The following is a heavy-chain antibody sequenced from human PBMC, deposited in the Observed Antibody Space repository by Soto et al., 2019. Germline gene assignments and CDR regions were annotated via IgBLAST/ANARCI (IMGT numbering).Heavy chain of an antibody. D-gene: IGHD3-3*01. Sequence: QVQLVESGGGVVQPGRSLRLSCAASGFTFSSYAMHWVRQAPGKGLEWVAVISYDGSNKYYADSVKGRFTISRDNSKNTLYLQMNSLRAEDTAVYDCARAEIRFSWAYGMDVWGQWTTVTVSS. CDR2: ISYDGSNK. CDR1: GFTFSSYA. CDR3: ARAEIRFSWAYGMDV. V-gene: IGHV3-30-3*01. J-gene: IGHJ6*02.